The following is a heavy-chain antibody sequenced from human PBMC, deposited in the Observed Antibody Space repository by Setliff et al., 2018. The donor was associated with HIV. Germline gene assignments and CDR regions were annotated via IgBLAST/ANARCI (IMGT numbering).Heavy chain of an antibody. V-gene: IGHV1-18*01. CDR3: ARWSCGRATCYDSPYNWFEP. D-gene: IGHD2-2*01. Sequence: ASVKVSCKASGYTFANFGVGWVRQAPGQGLEWMGWVSPYNGHTKYAQRFHGRVTMSTDTSTSTIYMELTSLRSDDTAVYYCARWSCGRATCYDSPYNWFEPWGQGTLVTVSS. CDR1: GYTFANFG. J-gene: IGHJ5*02. CDR2: VSPYNGHT.